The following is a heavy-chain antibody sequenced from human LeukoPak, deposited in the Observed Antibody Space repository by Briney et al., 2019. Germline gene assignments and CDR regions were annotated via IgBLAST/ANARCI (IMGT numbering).Heavy chain of an antibody. CDR3: TRVGYIAEGIDY. CDR1: GFPFSSYW. V-gene: IGHV3-7*04. CDR2: IKQDGSKK. Sequence: GGSLRLSCVASGFPFSSYWMTWVRQAPGKGLEWVAKIKQDGSKKSYVDSVKGRFTISRDNPKNTLYLEINSLRAEHTAIYYCTRVGYIAEGIDYWGQGTLVTVSS. J-gene: IGHJ4*02. D-gene: IGHD5-24*01.